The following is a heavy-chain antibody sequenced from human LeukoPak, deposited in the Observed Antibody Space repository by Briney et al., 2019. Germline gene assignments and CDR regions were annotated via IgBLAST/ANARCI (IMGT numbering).Heavy chain of an antibody. V-gene: IGHV4-59*01. J-gene: IGHJ4*02. CDR1: GGSLTNYY. CDR2: ISYSGNT. CDR3: ARVTDVAVAGMGSFDY. D-gene: IGHD6-19*01. Sequence: PSETLSPTCTVSGGSLTNYYWSWIRQPPGKRLECIGYISYSGNTNYNPSLKSRATISVDTSRNQFSLNLSSMTAADTAVYYCARVTDVAVAGMGSFDYWGQGTLVTVSS.